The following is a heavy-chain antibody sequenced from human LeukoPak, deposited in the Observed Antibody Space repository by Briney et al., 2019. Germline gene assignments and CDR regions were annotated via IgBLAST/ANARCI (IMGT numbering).Heavy chain of an antibody. D-gene: IGHD3-3*02. CDR3: ARRFAAQLAFVDV. J-gene: IGHJ6*04. CDR1: GFTFSSYA. CDR2: ITSNGDST. V-gene: IGHV3-64*01. Sequence: PGGSLRLSCAASGFTFSSYAMHWVRQAPGQGLEFVSAITSNGDSTFYANSVKGRFTISRDNSKNTLYLQMVSLIPEDMGVYYCARRFAAQLAFVDVWGKGTTVTISS.